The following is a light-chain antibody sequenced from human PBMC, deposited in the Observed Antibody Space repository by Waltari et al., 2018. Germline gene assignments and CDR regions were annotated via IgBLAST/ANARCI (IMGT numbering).Light chain of an antibody. J-gene: IGLJ2*01. V-gene: IGLV1-47*01. CDR1: TFNPGNNY. Sequence: QSVLPQPPSASGTPGQTVTISCSASTFNPGNNYVCWYQHLPGTAPKLLIYKNQERPSGVPDLFSASKSGTSATRASSGLRSEDEADDFWATWDDRRRGPVFGRGTKVTVL. CDR3: ATWDDRRRGPV. CDR2: KNQ.